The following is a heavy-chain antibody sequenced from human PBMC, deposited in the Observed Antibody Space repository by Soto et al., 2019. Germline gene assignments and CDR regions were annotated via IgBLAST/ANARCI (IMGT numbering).Heavy chain of an antibody. CDR1: GLTISGKKY. V-gene: IGHV3-53*01. D-gene: IGHD1-1*01. CDR3: ATWHEREHAYDV. CDR2: LYDVDGS. J-gene: IGHJ3*01. Sequence: DVQLVESGGGLIQPGASLRLSCAAFGLTISGKKYVAWVRHAPGKGLEWVSGLYDVDGSFYADSVRGRFTTSSDSSKTTVYLQMNDLRPDDTAVYYCATWHEREHAYDVWGQVTTVTVSS.